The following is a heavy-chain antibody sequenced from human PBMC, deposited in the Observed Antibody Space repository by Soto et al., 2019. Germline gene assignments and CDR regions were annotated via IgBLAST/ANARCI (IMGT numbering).Heavy chain of an antibody. V-gene: IGHV1-3*01. Sequence: GASVKVSCKASGYTFTSYAMHWVRQAPGQRLEWMGWINAGNGNTKYSQKFQGRVTITRDTSASTAYMELSSLRSEDTAVYYCARDTRSVQLWTSYYFDYRGQGTLVTVSS. CDR2: INAGNGNT. D-gene: IGHD5-18*01. CDR3: ARDTRSVQLWTSYYFDY. J-gene: IGHJ4*02. CDR1: GYTFTSYA.